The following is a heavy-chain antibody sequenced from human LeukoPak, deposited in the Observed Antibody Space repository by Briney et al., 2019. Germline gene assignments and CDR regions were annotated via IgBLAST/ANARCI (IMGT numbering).Heavy chain of an antibody. D-gene: IGHD1-7*01. CDR2: INDSGAI. V-gene: IGHV4-34*01. Sequence: SETLSLTCAVYGGSFSNYFWSSIRQSAGKGLEWIGEINDSGAINYNPSIMRRVTISVDKSKNQFSLKLISVTAADTAVYYWARRWNYGRNYYIDVWGKGATVSVSS. J-gene: IGHJ6*03. CDR3: ARRWNYGRNYYIDV. CDR1: GGSFSNYF.